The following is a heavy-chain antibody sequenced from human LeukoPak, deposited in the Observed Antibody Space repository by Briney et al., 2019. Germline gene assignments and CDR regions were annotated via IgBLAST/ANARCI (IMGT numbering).Heavy chain of an antibody. V-gene: IGHV4-59*08. CDR3: ASLVYSSSWYFQ. Sequence: PSDTLSLTCTVSGGSISGSYWSWIRQPPGKGLEWIGYSYYTGSTNYNPSLKSRVTISVDMSKKQFSLKLSSVTAPDTAVYYCASLVYSSSWYFQWGQGTLVTVSS. CDR2: SYYTGST. CDR1: GGSISGSY. D-gene: IGHD6-13*01. J-gene: IGHJ4*02.